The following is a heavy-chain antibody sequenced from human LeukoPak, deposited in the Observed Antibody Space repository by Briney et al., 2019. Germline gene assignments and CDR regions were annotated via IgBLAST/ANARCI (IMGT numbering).Heavy chain of an antibody. CDR3: AREMTNDEASDY. Sequence: VSVKVSCKASGYTFTGYYMHWVRQAPGQGLEWMGWINPNSGGTNYAQKFQGRVTMTRDTSISTAYMELSRLRSDDTAVYYCAREMTNDEASDYWGQGTLVTVSS. J-gene: IGHJ4*02. V-gene: IGHV1-2*02. CDR2: INPNSGGT. CDR1: GYTFTGYY.